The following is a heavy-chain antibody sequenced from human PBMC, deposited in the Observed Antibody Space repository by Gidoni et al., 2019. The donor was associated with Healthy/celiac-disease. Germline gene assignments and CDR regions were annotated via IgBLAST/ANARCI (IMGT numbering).Heavy chain of an antibody. CDR2: IWYDGSNK. Sequence: QVQLVESGGGVVQPGRSLRLSCAASGFTFSSYGMHWVRQAPGKGLEWVAVIWYDGSNKYYADSVKGRFTISRDNSKNTLYLQMNSLRAEDTAVYYCARGGGYCSGGSCYGPPDYWGQGTLVTVSS. CDR3: ARGGGYCSGGSCYGPPDY. J-gene: IGHJ4*02. CDR1: GFTFSSYG. D-gene: IGHD2-15*01. V-gene: IGHV3-33*01.